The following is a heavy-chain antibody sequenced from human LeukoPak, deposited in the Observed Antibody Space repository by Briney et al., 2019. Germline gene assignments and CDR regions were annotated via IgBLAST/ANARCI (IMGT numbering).Heavy chain of an antibody. CDR3: ARRFLTGLGGHWFDP. CDR2: IWSDGSTK. D-gene: IGHD3-16*01. V-gene: IGHV3-33*01. J-gene: IGHJ5*02. CDR1: GFTFSTYT. Sequence: PGGSLRLSCAASGFTFSTYTMHWARQAPGKGLEWVAVIWSDGSTKYYADYVKGRFTNSRNNFQHTLYLQMNSLRAEDTAVYYCARRFLTGLGGHWFDPWGQGTLVAVSS.